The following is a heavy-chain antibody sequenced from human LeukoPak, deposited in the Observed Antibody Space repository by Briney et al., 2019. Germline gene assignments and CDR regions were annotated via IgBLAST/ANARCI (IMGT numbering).Heavy chain of an antibody. J-gene: IGHJ4*02. D-gene: IGHD5-18*01. Sequence: SETLSLTCSVSGASISGYYWSWIRQPPGRGLAWVGYIYTSGSTNYNPSLTSRVTISVDTSKNQFSLKLSSVTAADTAVYYCARGNSYGVYFDYWGQGTLVTVSS. CDR3: ARGNSYGVYFDY. CDR1: GASISGYY. CDR2: IYTSGST. V-gene: IGHV4-4*09.